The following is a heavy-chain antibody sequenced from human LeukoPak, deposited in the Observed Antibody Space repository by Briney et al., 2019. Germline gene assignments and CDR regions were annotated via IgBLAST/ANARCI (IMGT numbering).Heavy chain of an antibody. CDR3: ARHKGGKNWFDP. J-gene: IGHJ5*02. D-gene: IGHD1-26*01. CDR2: IYYSGST. CDR1: GGSISSSSYY. V-gene: IGHV4-39*01. Sequence: PSETLSLTCTVSGGSISSSSYYWGWIRQPPGKGLEWIGSIYYSGSTYYNPSLKSRVTISVDTSKNQFSLMLSSVTAADTAVYYCARHKGGKNWFDPWGQGTLVTVSS.